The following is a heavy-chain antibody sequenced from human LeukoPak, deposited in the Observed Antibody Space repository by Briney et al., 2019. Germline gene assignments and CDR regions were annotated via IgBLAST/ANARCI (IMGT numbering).Heavy chain of an antibody. CDR2: IYYSGST. CDR1: GGSISSGDYY. V-gene: IGHV4-30-4*01. CDR3: ARDHPLRAAAGIDP. D-gene: IGHD6-13*01. J-gene: IGHJ5*02. Sequence: SETLSLTCTVSGGSISSGDYYWSWIRQPPGKGLEWIGYIYYSGSTYYNPSLKSRVTISVDTSKNQFSLKLSSVTAADTAVYYCARDHPLRAAAGIDPWGQGTLVTVSS.